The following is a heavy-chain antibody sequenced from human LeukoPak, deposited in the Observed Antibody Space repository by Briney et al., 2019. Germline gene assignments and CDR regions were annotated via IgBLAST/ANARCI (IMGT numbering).Heavy chain of an antibody. CDR3: ARRPAMVDAFDI. D-gene: IGHD2-2*01. V-gene: IGHV3-30*02. Sequence: PGGSLRLSCAASGFTFSSYGMHWVRQAPGKGLEWVAFIRYDGSNKYYADSVKGRFTISRDNAKNSLYLQMNSLRAEDTAVYYCARRPAMVDAFDIWGQGTMVTVSS. J-gene: IGHJ3*02. CDR2: IRYDGSNK. CDR1: GFTFSSYG.